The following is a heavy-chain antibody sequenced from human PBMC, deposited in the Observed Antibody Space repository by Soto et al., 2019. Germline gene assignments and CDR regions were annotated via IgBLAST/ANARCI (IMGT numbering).Heavy chain of an antibody. CDR2: ITDSGDDT. D-gene: IGHD2-2*01. CDR3: AKLGSSSWSPHYYFDY. V-gene: IGHV3-23*01. Sequence: GGSLRLSCAASGFTFNNYAMGWVRQAPGKGLEWVSAITDSGDDTYYIDSVKGRFTISRDNSKSTLYLQMNSLRAEDTAIYYCAKLGSSSWSPHYYFDYWGQGTLVPVSS. J-gene: IGHJ4*02. CDR1: GFTFNNYA.